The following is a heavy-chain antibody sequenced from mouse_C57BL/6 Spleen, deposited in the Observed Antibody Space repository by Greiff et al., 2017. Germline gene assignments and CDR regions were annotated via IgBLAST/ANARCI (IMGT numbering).Heavy chain of an antibody. CDR1: GFSLTSYG. CDR2: IWSGRST. CDR3: ARDGGYFDY. Sequence: QVHVKQSGPGLVQPSQSLSITCTVSGFSLTSYGVHWVRQSPGKGLEWLGVIWSGRSTDYNAAFISRLSISKDNSKSQVFFKMNSLQADDTARYYCARDGGYFDYWGQGTTLTVSS. D-gene: IGHD1-1*02. J-gene: IGHJ2*01. V-gene: IGHV2-2*01.